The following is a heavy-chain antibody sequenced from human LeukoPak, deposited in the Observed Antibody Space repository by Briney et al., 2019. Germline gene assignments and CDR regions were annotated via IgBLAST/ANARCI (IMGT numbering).Heavy chain of an antibody. Sequence: GGSLRLSCAASGFTFSSYSMNWVRQAPGKGLEWVSSITTSSSYIHYADSVKGRFTISRDNAKNSLYLQMNSLRAEDTAVYYCARVLLGGSGSYLDAFDIWGQGTMVTVSP. CDR1: GFTFSSYS. D-gene: IGHD3-10*01. V-gene: IGHV3-21*01. CDR3: ARVLLGGSGSYLDAFDI. CDR2: ITTSSSYI. J-gene: IGHJ3*02.